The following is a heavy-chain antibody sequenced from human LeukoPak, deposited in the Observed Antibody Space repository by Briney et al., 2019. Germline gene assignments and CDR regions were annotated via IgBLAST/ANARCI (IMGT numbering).Heavy chain of an antibody. CDR3: ARGLWFGDENPPYFDY. V-gene: IGHV4-4*07. Sequence: SETLSLTCTVTGGSISSYYWSWIRQPAGKGLEWIGRIYTSESTNYNPSLKSRVTISVDTSRNQFSLKLGSVTAADTAVYYCARGLWFGDENPPYFDYWGQGILVTVSS. D-gene: IGHD3-10*01. J-gene: IGHJ4*02. CDR2: IYTSEST. CDR1: GGSISSYY.